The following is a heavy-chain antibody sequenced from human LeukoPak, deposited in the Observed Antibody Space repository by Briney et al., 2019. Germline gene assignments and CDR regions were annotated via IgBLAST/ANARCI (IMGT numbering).Heavy chain of an antibody. Sequence: GGSLRLSCAASGFTFSSYSMNWVRQAPGKGLEWVSSISSSSSYIYYADSVKGRFTISRDNAKNSLYLQMNSLRAEDTAEYYCARDRATMVRGVSLFDYWGQGTLVTVSS. D-gene: IGHD3-10*01. CDR1: GFTFSSYS. J-gene: IGHJ4*02. CDR2: ISSSSSYI. V-gene: IGHV3-21*01. CDR3: ARDRATMVRGVSLFDY.